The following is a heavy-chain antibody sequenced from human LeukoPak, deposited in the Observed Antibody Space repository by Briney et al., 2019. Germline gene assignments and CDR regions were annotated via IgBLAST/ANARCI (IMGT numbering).Heavy chain of an antibody. V-gene: IGHV3-23*01. D-gene: IGHD3-3*01. CDR2: ISGSGGST. CDR3: AKDQSADDFWSGYYNY. CDR1: GFTFSSYA. Sequence: GGSLRLSCAASGFTFSSYAMSWVRQALGKGLEWVSAISGSGGSTYYADSVKGRFTISRDNSKNTLYLQMNSLRAEDTAVYYCAKDQSADDFWSGYYNYWGQGTLVTVSS. J-gene: IGHJ4*02.